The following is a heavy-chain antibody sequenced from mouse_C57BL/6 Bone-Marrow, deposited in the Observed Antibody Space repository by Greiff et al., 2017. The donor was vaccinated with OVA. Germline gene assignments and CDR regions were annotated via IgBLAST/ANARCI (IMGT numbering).Heavy chain of an antibody. CDR3: TTTGGFAD. V-gene: IGHV14-4*01. CDR1: GFNIKDDY. Sequence: VQLQQSGAELVRPGASVKLSCTASGFNIKDDYMHWVKQRPEQGLEWIGWIDPENGDTEYASKFQGKATIPEDTSSNTAYLQLSSLTSEDTAVYYCTTTGGFADWGQGTLVTVSA. CDR2: IDPENGDT. J-gene: IGHJ3*01.